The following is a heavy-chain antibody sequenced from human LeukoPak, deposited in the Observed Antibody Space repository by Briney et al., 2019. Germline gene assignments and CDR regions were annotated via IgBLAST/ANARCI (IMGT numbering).Heavy chain of an antibody. Sequence: PGGSLRLSCAASGFIFSNFWLSWVRQAPGKGLERVANINHVGSEKYYVDSVKGRFTISRDNSNNRIYLQMNNLRADDTAVYYCAKDLGTDSYFNYYYHGMEVWGQGTTVTVSS. V-gene: IGHV3-7*03. D-gene: IGHD4-11*01. CDR1: GFIFSNFW. CDR2: INHVGSEK. CDR3: AKDLGTDSYFNYYYHGMEV. J-gene: IGHJ6*02.